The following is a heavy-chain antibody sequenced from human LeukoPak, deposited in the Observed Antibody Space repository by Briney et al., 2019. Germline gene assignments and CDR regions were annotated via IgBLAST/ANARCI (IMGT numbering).Heavy chain of an antibody. V-gene: IGHV4-34*01. CDR3: ARGRVLWFGYGYSDY. CDR2: INHSGST. J-gene: IGHJ4*02. Sequence: SETLSLTCAVYGGSFSGYYWSWIRQPPGKGLEWIGEINHSGSTNCNPSLKSRVTISVDTSKNQFSLKLSSVTAADTAVYYCARGRVLWFGYGYSDYWGQGTLVTVSS. CDR1: GGSFSGYY. D-gene: IGHD3-10*01.